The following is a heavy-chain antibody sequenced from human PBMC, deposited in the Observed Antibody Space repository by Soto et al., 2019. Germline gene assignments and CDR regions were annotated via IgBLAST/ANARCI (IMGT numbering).Heavy chain of an antibody. Sequence: QVQLVQSGAEVKKPGASVKVSCKASGYTFTSYGISWVRQAPGQGLEWMGWISAYNGNTNYAQKLQGRVTMTTDTSTSTAYMELRSLRSDDTAVYYCAAKLGYCSSTSCLRQDAFDIWGQGTMVIVSS. D-gene: IGHD2-2*03. CDR1: GYTFTSYG. CDR3: AAKLGYCSSTSCLRQDAFDI. V-gene: IGHV1-18*01. J-gene: IGHJ3*02. CDR2: ISAYNGNT.